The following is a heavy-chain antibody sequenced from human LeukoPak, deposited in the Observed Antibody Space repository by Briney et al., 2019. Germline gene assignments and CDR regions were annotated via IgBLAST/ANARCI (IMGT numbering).Heavy chain of an antibody. J-gene: IGHJ4*02. CDR3: ARLASGYYISIMSGHFDY. CDR2: IKQDGSEK. Sequence: GGSLRLSCAASGFTFSSYWMSWVRQAPGKGLEWVANIKQDGSEKYYVDSVKGRFTISRDNAKNSLYLQMNSLRAEDTAVYYCARLASGYYISIMSGHFDYWGQGTLVTVSS. CDR1: GFTFSSYW. D-gene: IGHD3-22*01. V-gene: IGHV3-7*01.